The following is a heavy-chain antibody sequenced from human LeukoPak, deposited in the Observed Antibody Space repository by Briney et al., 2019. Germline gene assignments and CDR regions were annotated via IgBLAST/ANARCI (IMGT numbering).Heavy chain of an antibody. CDR2: INHSGST. CDR1: GGSFSGYY. J-gene: IGHJ4*02. D-gene: IGHD6-19*01. Sequence: SETLSLTCAVYGGSFSGYYWSWIRQPPGKGLEWIGEINHSGSTNYNPSLKSRVTISVDTSKNQFSLILSSVTAADTAVYYCAKYSSGWYLDYWGQGTLVTVSS. V-gene: IGHV4-34*01. CDR3: AKYSSGWYLDY.